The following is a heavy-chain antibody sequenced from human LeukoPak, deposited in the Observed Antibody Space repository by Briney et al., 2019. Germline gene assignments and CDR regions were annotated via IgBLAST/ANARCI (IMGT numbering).Heavy chain of an antibody. CDR3: ARSDYGDYRPNDAFDI. D-gene: IGHD4-17*01. Sequence: GGSLRLSCAASGFTFSSYGMHWVRQAPGKGLEWVAVISYDGSNKYYADSVKGRFTISRDNAKNTLYLQMNSLRAEDTAVYYCARSDYGDYRPNDAFDIWGQGTMVTVSS. CDR2: ISYDGSNK. V-gene: IGHV3-30*03. J-gene: IGHJ3*02. CDR1: GFTFSSYG.